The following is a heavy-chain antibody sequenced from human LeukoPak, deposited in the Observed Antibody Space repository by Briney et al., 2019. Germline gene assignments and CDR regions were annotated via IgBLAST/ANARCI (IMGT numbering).Heavy chain of an antibody. Sequence: ASVKVSCKASGGTFSSYAISWVRQAPGQGLEWMGRIIPILGTANYAQKFQGRVTITADKSTSTAYMELSSLRSEDTAVYYCAFYYYDSSGYYNELAYWGQGTLVTVSS. V-gene: IGHV1-69*04. CDR2: IIPILGTA. CDR3: AFYYYDSSGYYNELAY. CDR1: GGTFSSYA. J-gene: IGHJ4*02. D-gene: IGHD3-22*01.